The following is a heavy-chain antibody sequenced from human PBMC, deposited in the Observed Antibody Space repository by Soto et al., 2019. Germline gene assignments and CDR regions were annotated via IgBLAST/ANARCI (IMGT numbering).Heavy chain of an antibody. D-gene: IGHD2-15*01. J-gene: IGHJ6*02. CDR3: ARGGEQYCSGGSCYSAYYGMDV. Sequence: QVQLVESGGGVVQRGRSLRLSCAASGFTFSSHGMHWVRQAPGKGLEWVAVISYDGRRKYYADSVKGRFSISRDNSKNTLYLQMNSLRAEDTAVYYCARGGEQYCSGGSCYSAYYGMDVWGQGTTVTVSS. CDR2: ISYDGRRK. CDR1: GFTFSSHG. V-gene: IGHV3-33*05.